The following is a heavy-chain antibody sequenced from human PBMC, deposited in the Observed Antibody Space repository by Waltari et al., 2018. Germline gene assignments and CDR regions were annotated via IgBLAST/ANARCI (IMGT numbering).Heavy chain of an antibody. V-gene: IGHV4-39*01. D-gene: IGHD3-10*01. CDR1: GGSISISTYY. CDR2: IYYSGST. CDR3: ARIITSTKGYYFDY. Sequence: QLQLQESGPGLVKPSETLSLTCTVSGGSISISTYYWGWIRQPPGTGLEWIGNIYYSGSTYYHPSLKSRVTVSVDTSKNQFSLKLSSVTAADTAVYYCARIITSTKGYYFDYWGQGTLVTVSS. J-gene: IGHJ4*02.